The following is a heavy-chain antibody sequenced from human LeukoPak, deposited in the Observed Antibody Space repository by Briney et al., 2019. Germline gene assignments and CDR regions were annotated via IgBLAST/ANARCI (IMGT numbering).Heavy chain of an antibody. Sequence: SETLSLTCAVYGGSFSGYYWSWIRQPPGKGPEWIGEINHSGSTNYNPSLKSRVTISVDTSKNQFSLKLSSVTAADTAVYYCAREFSSRYYYGSGSYPENNWFDPWGQGTLVTVSS. CDR1: GGSFSGYY. CDR2: INHSGST. J-gene: IGHJ5*02. D-gene: IGHD3-10*01. CDR3: AREFSSRYYYGSGSYPENNWFDP. V-gene: IGHV4-34*01.